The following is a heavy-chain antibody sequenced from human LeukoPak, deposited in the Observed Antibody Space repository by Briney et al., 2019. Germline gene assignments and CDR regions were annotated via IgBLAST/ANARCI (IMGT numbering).Heavy chain of an antibody. D-gene: IGHD6-19*01. CDR2: ISAYNGNT. CDR1: GYIFTSYY. J-gene: IGHJ4*02. CDR3: ARDLKRGYSSGRYSWGTGSSNDY. Sequence: ASVKVSCKASGYIFTSYYMHWVRQAPGQGLEWMGWISAYNGNTNYAQNLQGRVTMTTDTSTSTAYMELRSLRSDDTAVYYCARDLKRGYSSGRYSWGTGSSNDYWGQGTLVTVSS. V-gene: IGHV1-18*04.